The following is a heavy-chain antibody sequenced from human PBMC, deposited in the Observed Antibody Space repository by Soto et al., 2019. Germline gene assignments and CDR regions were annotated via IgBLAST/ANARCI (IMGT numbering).Heavy chain of an antibody. V-gene: IGHV1-69*13. CDR2: IIPIFGTA. CDR1: GGTFSSYA. Sequence: GASVKVSCKASGGTFSSYAISWVRQAPGQGLEWMGGIIPIFGTANYAQKFQGRVTITADESTSTAYMELSSLRSEDTAVYYCAIGGFSMAPARTYYYYGMDVWGQGTTVTVSS. J-gene: IGHJ6*02. CDR3: AIGGFSMAPARTYYYYGMDV. D-gene: IGHD6-13*01.